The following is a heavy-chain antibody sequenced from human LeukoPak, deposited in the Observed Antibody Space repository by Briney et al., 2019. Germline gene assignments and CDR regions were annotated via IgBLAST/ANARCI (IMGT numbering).Heavy chain of an antibody. CDR3: ARDGESYYDYVWGSYRYPLLVY. J-gene: IGHJ4*02. V-gene: IGHV4-39*07. Sequence: SETLSLTCTVSGGSISSSSYYWGWIRQPPGKGLEWIGSIYYSGSTYYNPSLKSRVTISVDTSKNQFSLKLSSVTAADTAVYYCARDGESYYDYVWGSYRYPLLVYWGQGTLVTVSS. CDR1: GGSISSSSYY. D-gene: IGHD3-16*02. CDR2: IYYSGST.